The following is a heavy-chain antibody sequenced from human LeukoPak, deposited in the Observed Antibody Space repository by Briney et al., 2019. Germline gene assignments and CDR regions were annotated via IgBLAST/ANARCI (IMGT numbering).Heavy chain of an antibody. CDR2: ISSGGGSI. D-gene: IGHD6-6*01. CDR1: EFTFSNYA. V-gene: IGHV3-23*01. Sequence: SGGSLRLSCAASEFTFSNYAMNWVRQAPGKRPEWVSGISSGGGSIYYADSVKGRFTISRDNSKNTLYLQMNSLRAEDTAVYYCASSPLAARPTLDYWGQGTLVTVSS. CDR3: ASSPLAARPTLDY. J-gene: IGHJ4*02.